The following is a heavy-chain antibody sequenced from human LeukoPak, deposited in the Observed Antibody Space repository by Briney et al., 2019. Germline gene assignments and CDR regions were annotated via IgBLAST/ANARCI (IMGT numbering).Heavy chain of an antibody. Sequence: GASVKVSCKAFGYTFTSNYMHWVRQAPGQGPEWMGVISPSGGSTTYAQKFQGRVTLTRDMSTSTDYLELSSLRSEDTAVYYCARVGHRDEDHFDYWGQGTLVTVSS. CDR1: GYTFTSNY. J-gene: IGHJ4*02. D-gene: IGHD5-24*01. CDR2: ISPSGGST. V-gene: IGHV1-46*01. CDR3: ARVGHRDEDHFDY.